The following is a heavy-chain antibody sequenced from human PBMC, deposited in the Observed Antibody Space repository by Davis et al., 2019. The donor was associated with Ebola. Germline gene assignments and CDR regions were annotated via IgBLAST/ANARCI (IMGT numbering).Heavy chain of an antibody. CDR2: IYYSGST. CDR1: GGSISSYY. Sequence: MPEGSLRLSCTVSGGSISSYYWSWIRQPPGKGLEWIGYIYYSGSTNYNPSLKSRVTISVDTSKNQFSLKLSSVTAADTAVYYCARGDNGDLSFDYWGQGTLVTVSS. D-gene: IGHD4-17*01. V-gene: IGHV4-59*01. CDR3: ARGDNGDLSFDY. J-gene: IGHJ4*02.